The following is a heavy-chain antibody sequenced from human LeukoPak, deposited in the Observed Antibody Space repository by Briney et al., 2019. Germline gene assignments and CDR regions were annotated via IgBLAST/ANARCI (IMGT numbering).Heavy chain of an antibody. Sequence: SETLSLTCAVYGGSFSGYYWSWIRQPPGKGLEWIGYIYYSGSTNYNPSLKSRVTISVDTSKNQFPLKLSSVTAADTAVYYCARDSKYCSSTSCYSSYGMDVWGQGTTVTVSS. CDR3: ARDSKYCSSTSCYSSYGMDV. CDR1: GGSFSGYY. CDR2: IYYSGST. D-gene: IGHD2-2*01. J-gene: IGHJ6*02. V-gene: IGHV4-59*01.